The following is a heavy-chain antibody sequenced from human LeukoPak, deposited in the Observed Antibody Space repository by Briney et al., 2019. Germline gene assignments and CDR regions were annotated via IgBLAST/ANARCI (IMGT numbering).Heavy chain of an antibody. D-gene: IGHD2/OR15-2a*01. J-gene: IGHJ6*02. CDR2: IWYDGSNK. Sequence: GGSLRLSCAASGFTFSSYGMHWVRQAPGKGLEWVAVIWYDGSNKYYADSVKGRFTISRDNSKNTLYLQMNSLRAEDTAVYYCARDHETSSYGMDVWGQGTTVTVSS. V-gene: IGHV3-33*01. CDR3: ARDHETSSYGMDV. CDR1: GFTFSSYG.